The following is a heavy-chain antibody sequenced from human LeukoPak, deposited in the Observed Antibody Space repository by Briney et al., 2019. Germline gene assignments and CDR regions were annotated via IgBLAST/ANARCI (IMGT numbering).Heavy chain of an antibody. D-gene: IGHD6-13*01. J-gene: IGHJ4*02. V-gene: IGHV3-30*18. CDR3: AKDIAAAY. Sequence: GGSLRLSCAASGFTFSSYGMHWVRQAPGKGLEWVAVISYDGSNKYYADSVKGRFTISRDNSKNTPYLQMNSLRAEDTAVYYCAKDIAAAYWGQGTLVTVSS. CDR1: GFTFSSYG. CDR2: ISYDGSNK.